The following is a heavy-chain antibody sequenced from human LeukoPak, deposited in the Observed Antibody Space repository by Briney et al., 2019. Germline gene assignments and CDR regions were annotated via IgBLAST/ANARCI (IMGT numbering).Heavy chain of an antibody. J-gene: IGHJ4*02. CDR2: ISVYNGNT. Sequence: ASVKVSCKASGYTFPNYGISWVRQAPGQGLEWMGWISVYNGNTNYAQKLQGRVTMTTDTSTRTAYMELRSLRSDDTAVYYCARDIWNYYGSGSYRPDYWGQGTLVTVSS. D-gene: IGHD3-10*01. V-gene: IGHV1-18*01. CDR1: GYTFPNYG. CDR3: ARDIWNYYGSGSYRPDY.